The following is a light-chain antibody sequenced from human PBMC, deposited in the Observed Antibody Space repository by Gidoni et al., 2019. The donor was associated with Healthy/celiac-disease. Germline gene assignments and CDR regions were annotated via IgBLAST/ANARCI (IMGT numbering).Light chain of an antibody. Sequence: DIQMTQSPSTLSASVGDRVTITCRASQSISSWLAWYQQKPGKAPKLLIYDASSWESGVPSRFSGSGSGTEFTLTISSLQPDDFATYYCQQYNSYPYTFGHGTKLEIK. CDR3: QQYNSYPYT. J-gene: IGKJ2*01. CDR1: QSISSW. CDR2: DAS. V-gene: IGKV1-5*01.